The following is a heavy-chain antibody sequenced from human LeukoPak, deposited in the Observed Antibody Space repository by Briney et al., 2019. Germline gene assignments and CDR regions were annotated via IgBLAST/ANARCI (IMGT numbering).Heavy chain of an antibody. CDR3: ARWTTTYLDY. D-gene: IGHD4-11*01. V-gene: IGHV1-46*01. CDR1: GYTFTNYY. CDR2: INPSGGST. J-gene: IGHJ4*02. Sequence: ASVKVSCKASGYTFTNYYIHWVRQAPGQGLEWMGIINPSGGSTNFAQKFQGRVTMTTDTSTIAVYMELSSLRSEDTAVYYCARWTTTYLDYWGQGTLVTVSS.